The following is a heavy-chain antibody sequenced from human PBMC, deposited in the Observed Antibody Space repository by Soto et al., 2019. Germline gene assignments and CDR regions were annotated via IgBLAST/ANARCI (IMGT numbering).Heavy chain of an antibody. V-gene: IGHV1-69*12. D-gene: IGHD2-15*01. Sequence: QVQLVQSGAEVKKPGSSVKVSCKASGGSFSREAINWVRQAPGQGPEWMGGILPIFGTADYAQKFQGRVTITADVSTTTAYMELSSLTFEDTAVYYCARGHDFGGNSDAFDVWGQGTMVTVSS. CDR2: ILPIFGTA. CDR1: GGSFSREA. J-gene: IGHJ3*01. CDR3: ARGHDFGGNSDAFDV.